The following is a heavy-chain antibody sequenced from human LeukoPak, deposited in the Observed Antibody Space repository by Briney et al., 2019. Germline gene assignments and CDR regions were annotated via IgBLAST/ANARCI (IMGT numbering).Heavy chain of an antibody. CDR2: ISYDGSNK. CDR3: ARRDDHNGRDY. CDR1: GFTFNIYA. Sequence: PGGSLRLSCAASGFTFNIYAIHWVRQAPGKGLEWVAVISYDGSNKYYADSVKGRFTISRDNSKNTLYLQMNSLRAEDTAMYYCARRDDHNGRDYWGQETLVTVSS. D-gene: IGHD5-24*01. J-gene: IGHJ4*02. V-gene: IGHV3-30-3*01.